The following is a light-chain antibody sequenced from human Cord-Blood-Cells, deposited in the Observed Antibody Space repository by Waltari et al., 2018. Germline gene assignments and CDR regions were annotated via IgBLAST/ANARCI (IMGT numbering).Light chain of an antibody. CDR1: QGISSW. CDR2: AAS. Sequence: DIQMTQSPSSVSASVGATVTITCRAGQGISSWLAWYQQKPGTAPKLLIYAASSLRSGVPSRFSGSGAGTDCTLTISSLQPEDFATYYCQQANSFPITFGQGTRLEIK. V-gene: IGKV1-12*01. CDR3: QQANSFPIT. J-gene: IGKJ5*01.